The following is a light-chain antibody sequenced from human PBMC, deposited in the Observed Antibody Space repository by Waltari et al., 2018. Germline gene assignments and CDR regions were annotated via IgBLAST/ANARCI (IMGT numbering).Light chain of an antibody. CDR2: GSS. V-gene: IGKV3-20*01. CDR3: HYYGSSPWT. Sequence: EIVLTQSPGTLSLSPGERATLSCRASQSVTENYLAWYQQKPGQAPRLLIYGSSSRATGIPYRFSGSGSGADFTLTISRQEPEDFAVYFCHYYGSSPWTFGQGTKVEIK. CDR1: QSVTENY. J-gene: IGKJ1*01.